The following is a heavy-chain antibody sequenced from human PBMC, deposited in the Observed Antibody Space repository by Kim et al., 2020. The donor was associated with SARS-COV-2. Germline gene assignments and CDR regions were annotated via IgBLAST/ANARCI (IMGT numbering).Heavy chain of an antibody. CDR3: ARAPRTLFPWFDP. V-gene: IGHV3-11*01. CDR1: GFTFSDYY. CDR2: ISSSGSTI. J-gene: IGHJ5*02. Sequence: GGSLRLSCAASGFTFSDYYMSWIRQAPGKGLEWVSYISSSGSTIYYADSVKGRFTISRDNAKNSLYLQMNSLRAEDTAVYYCARAPRTLFPWFDPWGQGTLVTVSS.